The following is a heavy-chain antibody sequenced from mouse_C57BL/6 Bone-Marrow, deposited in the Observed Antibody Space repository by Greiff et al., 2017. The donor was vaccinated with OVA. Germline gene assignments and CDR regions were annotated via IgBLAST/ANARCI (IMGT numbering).Heavy chain of an antibody. V-gene: IGHV5-6*01. D-gene: IGHD4-1*01. CDR3: ARHLGLHWYFDF. CDR2: ISSGGSYT. Sequence: EVQVVESGGDLVKPGGSLKLSCAASGFTFSSYGMSWVRQTPDKRLEWVATISSGGSYTYYPDSVKGRFTISRDNAKNTLYLQMSSLKSEDTAMYYCARHLGLHWYFDFWGTGTTVTVSS. J-gene: IGHJ1*03. CDR1: GFTFSSYG.